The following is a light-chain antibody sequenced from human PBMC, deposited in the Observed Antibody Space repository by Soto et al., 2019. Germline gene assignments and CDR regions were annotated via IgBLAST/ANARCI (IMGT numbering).Light chain of an antibody. Sequence: EIVMTQSPATLSVSPGERATLSCRASQSVSSNLAWYQQKPGQAPRLLIYGASTRATGIPARFSGSGSGTEFTITISSLPSEDFAVYYWQQYNNWPPWYTFGQGTKLEIK. CDR1: QSVSSN. CDR3: QQYNNWPPWYT. V-gene: IGKV3-15*01. J-gene: IGKJ2*01. CDR2: GAS.